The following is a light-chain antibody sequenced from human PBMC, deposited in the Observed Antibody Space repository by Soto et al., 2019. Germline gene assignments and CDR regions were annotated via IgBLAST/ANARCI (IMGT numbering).Light chain of an antibody. Sequence: QTVVTQPPSVSGAPGQRVTISCTGSSSNIGSGYDVHWYQQLPGTAPKLLIYGNNNRPSGVPDRFSGSKSGTSASLAITGLQAEEEADYYCQSYDSSLNGVVFGGGTKLTVL. J-gene: IGLJ2*01. V-gene: IGLV1-40*01. CDR2: GNN. CDR3: QSYDSSLNGVV. CDR1: SSNIGSGYD.